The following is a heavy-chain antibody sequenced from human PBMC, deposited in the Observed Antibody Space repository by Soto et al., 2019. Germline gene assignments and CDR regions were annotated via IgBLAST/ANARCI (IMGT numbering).Heavy chain of an antibody. V-gene: IGHV3-23*01. J-gene: IGHJ4*02. CDR1: GFTFSSYA. CDR3: AKDGDFWSGYPKYYFDY. Sequence: GGSLRLSCAASGFTFSSYAMSWVRQAPGKGLEWVSAISGSGGSTYYADSVKGRFTISRDNSKNTLYPQMNSLRAEDTAVYYCAKDGDFWSGYPKYYFDYWGQGTLVTVSS. CDR2: ISGSGGST. D-gene: IGHD3-3*01.